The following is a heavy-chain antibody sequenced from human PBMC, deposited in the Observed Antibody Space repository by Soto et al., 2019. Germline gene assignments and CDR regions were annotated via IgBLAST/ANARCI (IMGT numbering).Heavy chain of an antibody. Sequence: QITLKESGPTLVKPTETLTLTCTFSGFSLSTSGVNVGWIRQPPGKALEWLALIYWDDDKRYTPSLKSRLTITKGTSKNQVVLTMTNMDPVDTATYYCAHRPNPYSWGWFPDYWGQGTLVTVSS. D-gene: IGHD6-19*01. CDR2: IYWDDDK. J-gene: IGHJ4*02. CDR3: AHRPNPYSWGWFPDY. CDR1: GFSLSTSGVN. V-gene: IGHV2-5*02.